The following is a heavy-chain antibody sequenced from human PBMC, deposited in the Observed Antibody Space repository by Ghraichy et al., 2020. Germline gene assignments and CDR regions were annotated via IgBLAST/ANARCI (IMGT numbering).Heavy chain of an antibody. CDR1: GGSISSYY. CDR2: IYYSGST. Sequence: SETLSLTFTVSGGSISSYYWSWIRQPPGKGLEWIGYIYYSGSTNYNPSLRSRVTISVDTSNNQFSLKLSSVTAADTAVYYCARDRPSVPYGMDVWGQGTTVTVSS. D-gene: IGHD6-6*01. CDR3: ARDRPSVPYGMDV. J-gene: IGHJ6*02. V-gene: IGHV4-59*01.